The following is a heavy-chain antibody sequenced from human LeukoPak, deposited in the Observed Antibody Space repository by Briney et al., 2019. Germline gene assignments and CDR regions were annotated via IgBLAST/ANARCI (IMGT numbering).Heavy chain of an antibody. CDR2: INPNSGGT. Sequence: ASVKVSCKASGYTFTGYYMHWVRQAPGQGLEWMGWINPNSGGTNYAQKFQGRVTMTRDTSISTAYMELSRLRSGDTAVYYCAKDHGSGSYLGVLGYWGQGTLVTVSS. J-gene: IGHJ4*02. D-gene: IGHD1-26*01. V-gene: IGHV1-2*02. CDR3: AKDHGSGSYLGVLGY. CDR1: GYTFTGYY.